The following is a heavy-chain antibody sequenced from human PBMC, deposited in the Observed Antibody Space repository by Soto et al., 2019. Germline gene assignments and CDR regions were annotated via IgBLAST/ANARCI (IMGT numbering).Heavy chain of an antibody. CDR1: GFTFSSYA. Sequence: PGGSLRLSCAASGFTFSSYAMSWVRQAPGKGLEWVSAISGSGGSTYYADSVKGRFTISRDNSKNTLYLQMSSLRAEDTAVYYCAKDWSSSSLPLYYFDYWGQGTLVTVSS. D-gene: IGHD6-6*01. J-gene: IGHJ4*02. CDR3: AKDWSSSSLPLYYFDY. V-gene: IGHV3-23*01. CDR2: ISGSGGST.